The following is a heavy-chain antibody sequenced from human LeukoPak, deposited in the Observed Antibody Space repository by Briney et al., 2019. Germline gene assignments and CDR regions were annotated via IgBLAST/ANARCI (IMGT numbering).Heavy chain of an antibody. D-gene: IGHD3-22*01. V-gene: IGHV1-2*02. J-gene: IGHJ4*02. Sequence: ASVKVSCKASGYTFTSYDINWVRQAPGQGLEWMGWINPNSGGSNYAQKFQGRVTMTRDTSISTAYMELSRLRSDDTAVYYCARDQKYYYDSSGYYSSDYWGQGTLVTVSS. CDR1: GYTFTSYD. CDR2: INPNSGGS. CDR3: ARDQKYYYDSSGYYSSDY.